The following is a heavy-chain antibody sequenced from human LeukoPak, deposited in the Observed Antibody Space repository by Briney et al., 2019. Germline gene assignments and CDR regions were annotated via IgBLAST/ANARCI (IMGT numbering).Heavy chain of an antibody. Sequence: GGSLRLSCAASGFTFSSYGMSWVRQAPGKGLEWVSGISGGGASTFYADSVKGRFTISRDNSKNTLFLQMNSLRAEDTATYYCTRHPYGVLDYWGQGTLVTVSS. CDR1: GFTFSSYG. D-gene: IGHD4-17*01. V-gene: IGHV3-23*01. CDR2: ISGGGAST. CDR3: TRHPYGVLDY. J-gene: IGHJ4*02.